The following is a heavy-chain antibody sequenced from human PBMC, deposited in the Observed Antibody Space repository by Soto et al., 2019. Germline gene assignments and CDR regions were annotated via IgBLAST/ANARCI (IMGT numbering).Heavy chain of an antibody. CDR3: ARDPLWGTALVLWYFDL. J-gene: IGHJ2*01. V-gene: IGHV3-30-3*01. CDR2: ISYDGSNK. D-gene: IGHD5-18*01. Sequence: QVQLVESGGGVVQPGRSLRLSCAASGFTFNNYAMHWVRQAPGKGLEWVALISYDGSNKYYADSVKGRFTISRDNSNTTLYLQMNSLRAEDTAVYYCARDPLWGTALVLWYFDLWGRGTLVTVSS. CDR1: GFTFNNYA.